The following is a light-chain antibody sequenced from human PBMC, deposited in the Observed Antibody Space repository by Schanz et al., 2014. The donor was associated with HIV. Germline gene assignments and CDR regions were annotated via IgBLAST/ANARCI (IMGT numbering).Light chain of an antibody. CDR3: LQDYNYQWT. V-gene: IGKV3-20*01. CDR1: QSVSSNY. CDR2: DAS. Sequence: EIVLTQSPGTLSLSPGERATLSCRASQSVSSNYLAWYQQKPGQTPRLLIYDASNRATGIPDRFSGSGSGTDFTLTISRLEPEDFAVYYCLQDYNYQWTFGQGTKVEIK. J-gene: IGKJ1*01.